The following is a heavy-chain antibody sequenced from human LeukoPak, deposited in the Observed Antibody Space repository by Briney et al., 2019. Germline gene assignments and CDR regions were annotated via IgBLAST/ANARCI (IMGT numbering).Heavy chain of an antibody. CDR2: IYWNDDK. Sequence: SGPTLVNPTQTLTLTRTFSGFSLSTSGVGVGWIRQPPGKALEWLALIYWNDDKRYSPSLKSRLTITKDTSKNQVVFTMTNMDPVDTATYYCAHSPLYYDILTGYWGVWFDPRGQGTLVTVSS. CDR1: GFSLSTSGVG. D-gene: IGHD3-9*01. V-gene: IGHV2-5*01. CDR3: AHSPLYYDILTGYWGVWFDP. J-gene: IGHJ5*02.